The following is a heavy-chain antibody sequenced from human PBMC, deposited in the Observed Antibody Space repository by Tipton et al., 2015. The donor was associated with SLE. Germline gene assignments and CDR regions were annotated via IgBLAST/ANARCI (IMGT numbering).Heavy chain of an antibody. CDR2: IYYSGST. V-gene: IGHV4-38-2*01. Sequence: TLSLTCAVSGYSISSGYYWGWIRQPPGKGLEWIGSIYYSGSTYYNPSLKSRVTISVDTSKNQFSLKLSSVTAADTAVYYCASRKYGALDYWGQGTLVTVSS. J-gene: IGHJ4*02. D-gene: IGHD4-17*01. CDR3: ASRKYGALDY. CDR1: GYSISSGYY.